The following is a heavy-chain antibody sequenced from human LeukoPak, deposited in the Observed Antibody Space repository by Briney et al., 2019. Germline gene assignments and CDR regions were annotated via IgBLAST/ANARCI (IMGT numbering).Heavy chain of an antibody. CDR3: ARDAEVGTLFGVLSRYNWFDP. J-gene: IGHJ5*02. Sequence: GGSLRLSCAASGFTFSSYAMSWVRQAPGGGLEWVSAISGSGASTYYADSVKGRFTISRDNSKNTLYLQMNSLRGEDTAVYYCARDAEVGTLFGVLSRYNWFDPWGQGALVTVSS. CDR1: GFTFSSYA. D-gene: IGHD3-3*01. V-gene: IGHV3-23*01. CDR2: ISGSGAST.